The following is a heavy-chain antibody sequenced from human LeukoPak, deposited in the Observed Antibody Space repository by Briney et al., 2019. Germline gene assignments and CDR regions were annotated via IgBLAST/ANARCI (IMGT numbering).Heavy chain of an antibody. CDR1: GFTFDNYC. D-gene: IGHD1-26*01. V-gene: IGHV3-23*01. CDR3: AKDRPWELLRGFDC. J-gene: IGHJ4*02. CDR2: ISASGGST. Sequence: GGSLRLSCAASGFTFDNYCMSWVRQAPGKGLEWVSTISASGGSTYYADSVKGRFTIARDNSKNTLYLQLNSLGAEDTAVYYCAKDRPWELLRGFDCWGQGALVTVSS.